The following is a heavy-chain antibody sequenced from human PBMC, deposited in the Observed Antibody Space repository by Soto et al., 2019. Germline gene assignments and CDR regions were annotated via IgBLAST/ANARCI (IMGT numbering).Heavy chain of an antibody. CDR2: IKAGVE. Sequence: EVQLLESGGILVQPGGSLRLSCTASGFTFSDYAMHWVRQSPGKGLEWLSSIKAGVEHHADSVTGRFTISRDNSKNTLYLQMNNLRVEDTAVYYCAKDGGRFFNEFETWGQGTLVTISS. J-gene: IGHJ3*02. V-gene: IGHV3-23*01. CDR3: AKDGGRFFNEFET. D-gene: IGHD3-3*01. CDR1: GFTFSDYA.